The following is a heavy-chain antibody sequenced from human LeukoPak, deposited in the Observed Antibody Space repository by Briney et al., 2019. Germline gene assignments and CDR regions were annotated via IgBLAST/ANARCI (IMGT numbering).Heavy chain of an antibody. Sequence: SETLSLTCTVSGGSISSSSYYWGWIRQPPGKGLEWIGSIYYSGSTYYNPSLKSRVTISVDTSKNQFSLKLSSVTAADTAVYYCARHDLYYDSSGYYPSFDYWGQGTLVTVSS. CDR2: IYYSGST. J-gene: IGHJ4*02. CDR1: GGSISSSSYY. V-gene: IGHV4-39*01. D-gene: IGHD3-22*01. CDR3: ARHDLYYDSSGYYPSFDY.